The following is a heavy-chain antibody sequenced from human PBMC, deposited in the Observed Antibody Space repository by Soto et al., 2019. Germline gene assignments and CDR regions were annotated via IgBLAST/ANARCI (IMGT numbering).Heavy chain of an antibody. CDR1: GYTFTSYG. Sequence: ASVKVSCKASGYTFTSYGISWVRQAPGQGLEWMGWISAYNGNTNYAQKLQGRVTITTDTSTNTAYMELRSLRSDDTAVYYCAKEVPGTTVSVYWGQGTLVTVSS. CDR2: ISAYNGNT. CDR3: AKEVPGTTVSVY. V-gene: IGHV1-18*01. J-gene: IGHJ4*02. D-gene: IGHD1-7*01.